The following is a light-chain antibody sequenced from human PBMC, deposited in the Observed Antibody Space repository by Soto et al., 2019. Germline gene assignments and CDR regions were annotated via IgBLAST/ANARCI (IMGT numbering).Light chain of an antibody. Sequence: DIQMTQSPSSLSASVGDSVTITCRASRTITMYLNWYQQKSGKAPKLLIYAASTLQSGVPSRFSRSGSGTDFTLTISCLQSEELATYYCQQYYSYPPTLGGGTKVDIK. CDR3: QQYYSYPPT. V-gene: IGKV1-39*01. CDR2: AAS. CDR1: RTITMY. J-gene: IGKJ4*01.